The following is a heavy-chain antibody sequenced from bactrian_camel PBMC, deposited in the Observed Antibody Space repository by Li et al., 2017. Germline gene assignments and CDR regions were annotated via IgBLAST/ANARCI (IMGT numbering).Heavy chain of an antibody. Sequence: QLVESGGGSVQAGGSLKLSCAASGLLFSTCGMGWYRQAPGKGLEWVSGLDDGVNTYYADSVKGRFTVSRDNAKNTVTLQMNSLQSEDTALYYCATGLLPVFWGQGTQVTVS. CDR1: GLLFSTCG. V-gene: IGHV3S9*01. D-gene: IGHD3*01. J-gene: IGHJ4*01. CDR2: LDDGVNT. CDR3: ATGLLPVF.